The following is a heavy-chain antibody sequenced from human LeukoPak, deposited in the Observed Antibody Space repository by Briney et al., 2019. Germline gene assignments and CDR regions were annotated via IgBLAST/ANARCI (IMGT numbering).Heavy chain of an antibody. CDR3: AKRGKDSPGYYNYFDY. Sequence: GGSLRLSCAASGFTFSTSGMHWVRQAPGKGLEGGTFIGFHGSEVRYADSVKGRFTISSDNSNSTLYLQMSGLRGEDTAVYYCAKRGKDSPGYYNYFDYWGQGTLVTVSS. CDR2: IGFHGSEV. D-gene: IGHD3-22*01. J-gene: IGHJ4*02. CDR1: GFTFSTSG. V-gene: IGHV3-30*02.